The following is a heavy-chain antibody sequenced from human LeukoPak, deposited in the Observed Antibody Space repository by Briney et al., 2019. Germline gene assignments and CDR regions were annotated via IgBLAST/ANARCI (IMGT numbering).Heavy chain of an antibody. J-gene: IGHJ4*02. CDR3: AKDGFLGYLLPYYFDH. D-gene: IGHD3-3*01. V-gene: IGHV3-30*02. Sequence: GSLRLACAASGFTFSTYGIHWVRQAPGKGLEWVAFIRSDGSNQYYADSARGRFSISRDNSKNTLYLQMNSLRAEDTAVYYCAKDGFLGYLLPYYFDHWGQGALVTVSS. CDR1: GFTFSTYG. CDR2: IRSDGSNQ.